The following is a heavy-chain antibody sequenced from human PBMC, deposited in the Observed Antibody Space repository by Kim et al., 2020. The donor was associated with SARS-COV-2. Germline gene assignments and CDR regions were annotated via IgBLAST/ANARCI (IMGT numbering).Heavy chain of an antibody. V-gene: IGHV3-33*06. CDR3: AKGGCYDSVATYPIDV. Sequence: SVKGRFTISRDNSKNTLYLQMNSLRAEDTAIYYCAKGGCYDSVATYPIDVWGQGTTVFVSS. D-gene: IGHD5-12*01. J-gene: IGHJ6*02.